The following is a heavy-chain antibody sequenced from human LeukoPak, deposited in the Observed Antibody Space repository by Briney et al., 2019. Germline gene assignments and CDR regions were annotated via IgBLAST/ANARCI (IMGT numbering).Heavy chain of an antibody. Sequence: SETLSLTCSVSGGSISSSDYYWGWIRQPPGKGLEWIGTMFYNGATKSNPSLKSRVTISVDTSKNQFSLKLSSVTAADTAVYYCARVNSSSWQFDYWGQGTLVTVSS. CDR2: MFYNGAT. D-gene: IGHD6-13*01. CDR1: GGSISSSDYY. CDR3: ARVNSSSWQFDY. V-gene: IGHV4-39*07. J-gene: IGHJ4*02.